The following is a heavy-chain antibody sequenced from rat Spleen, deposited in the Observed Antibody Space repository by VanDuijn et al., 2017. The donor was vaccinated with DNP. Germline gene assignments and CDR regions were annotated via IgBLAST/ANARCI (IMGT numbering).Heavy chain of an antibody. CDR1: GFTFSGYW. Sequence: EVQLVESGGGLVQPGRSLKLSCVASGFTFSGYWMFWIRQTPKKGLEWVATITYVGGITYYRDSVKGRFTGSRDNAKSTLYLQMDSLRSEDTATYYCARDPAWCAMDAWGQGTSVTVSS. CDR2: ITYVGGIT. CDR3: ARDPAWCAMDA. D-gene: IGHD1-1*01. J-gene: IGHJ4*01. V-gene: IGHV5-7*01.